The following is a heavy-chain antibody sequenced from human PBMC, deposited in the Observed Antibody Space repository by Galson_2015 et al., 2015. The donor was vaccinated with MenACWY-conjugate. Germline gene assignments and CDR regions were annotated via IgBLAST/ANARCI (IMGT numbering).Heavy chain of an antibody. CDR3: AGGPRVSGSVIYGEDLFEY. V-gene: IGHV1-3*01. CDR2: VNAGNGHT. J-gene: IGHJ4*02. D-gene: IGHD3-10*01. Sequence: SVKVSCKASGYTFTGYAIHWVRQAPGQRLEWMGWVNAGNGHTKYSQKIQDRVTITTDTSASTVYMELSGLRSEDTAVYYCAGGPRVSGSVIYGEDLFEYWGQGTPVTASS. CDR1: GYTFTGYA.